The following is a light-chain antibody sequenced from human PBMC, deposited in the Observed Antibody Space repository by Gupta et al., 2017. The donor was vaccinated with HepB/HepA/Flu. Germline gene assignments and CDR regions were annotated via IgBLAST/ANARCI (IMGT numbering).Light chain of an antibody. CDR2: KGS. CDR3: QSLDSTDSHVI. V-gene: IGLV3-25*03. CDR1: ALANQY. J-gene: IGLJ2*01. Sequence: SYGLTQPPSVSVSPGQTARITCSGHALANQYVYWYQQKPGQAPVLVIYKGSERPSGIPVRFSASSAGTTVILTIRGVQAEDEADYYCQSLDSTDSHVIFGGGTKLTVL.